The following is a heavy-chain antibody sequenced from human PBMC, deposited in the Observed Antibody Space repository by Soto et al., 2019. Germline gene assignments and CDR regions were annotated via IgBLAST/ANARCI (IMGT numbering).Heavy chain of an antibody. J-gene: IGHJ6*04. CDR1: GYTFTGYY. D-gene: IGHD6-19*01. CDR2: INPNSGGT. V-gene: IGHV1-2*04. Sequence: ASVKVSCKASGYTFTGYYMHWVRQAPGQGLEWMGWINPNSGGTNYAQKFQGWVTMTRDTSISTAYMELSRLRSDDTAVYYCARDMEPGSGRYVPADYYYGMDVWGKGTTVTVSS. CDR3: ARDMEPGSGRYVPADYYYGMDV.